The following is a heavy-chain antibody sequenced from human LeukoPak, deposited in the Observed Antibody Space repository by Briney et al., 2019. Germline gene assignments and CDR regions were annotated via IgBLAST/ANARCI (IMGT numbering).Heavy chain of an antibody. J-gene: IGHJ3*02. CDR3: ARLYDSSGYYYVAFDI. CDR1: GGSISSGDYY. V-gene: IGHV4-30-4*01. Sequence: PSQTLSLTCTVSGGSISSGDYYWSWIRQPPGKGLEWIGYIYYSGSTYYNPSLKSRVTISVDTSKNQFFLKLSSVTAADTAVYYCARLYDSSGYYYVAFDIWGQGTMVTVSS. D-gene: IGHD3-22*01. CDR2: IYYSGST.